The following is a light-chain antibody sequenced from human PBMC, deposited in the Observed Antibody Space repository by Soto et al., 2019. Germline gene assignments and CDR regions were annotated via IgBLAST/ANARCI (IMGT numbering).Light chain of an antibody. CDR3: AVWDDSLSGMI. J-gene: IGLJ2*01. V-gene: IGLV1-44*01. Sequence: QSVLTQPPSASGTPGQRVTISCSGSSSNIETNTVDWYQHLPGTAPKVLIFNNNQRPSGVPDRFSGSKSGTSASLAISVLQSEDEAHYYCAVWDDSLSGMIFGGGTKLTFL. CDR2: NNN. CDR1: SSNIETNT.